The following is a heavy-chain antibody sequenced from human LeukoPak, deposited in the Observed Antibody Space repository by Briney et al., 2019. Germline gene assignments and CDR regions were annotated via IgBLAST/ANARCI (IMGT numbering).Heavy chain of an antibody. CDR1: GFTFSSYG. V-gene: IGHV3-48*01. Sequence: PGGSLRLSCAASGFTFSSYGMNWVRQAPGKGLEWVSYISSSSSTIYYADSVKGRFTISRDNAKNSLYLQMNSLRAEDTAVYYCASEYYGSGSDYWGRGTLVTVSS. CDR3: ASEYYGSGSDY. CDR2: ISSSSSTI. D-gene: IGHD3-10*01. J-gene: IGHJ4*02.